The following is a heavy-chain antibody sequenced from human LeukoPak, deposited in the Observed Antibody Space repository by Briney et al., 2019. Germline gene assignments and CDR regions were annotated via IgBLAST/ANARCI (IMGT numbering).Heavy chain of an antibody. Sequence: GASVKVSCKASGGTSSSYAISWVRQAPGQGPEWMGGIIPIFGTANYAQKFQGRVTFTTDESTSTAYMELSSLRSEDTAVYYCARGVTAVAGIKDAFDIWGQGTMVTVSS. CDR1: GGTSSSYA. CDR2: IIPIFGTA. V-gene: IGHV1-69*05. D-gene: IGHD6-19*01. CDR3: ARGVTAVAGIKDAFDI. J-gene: IGHJ3*02.